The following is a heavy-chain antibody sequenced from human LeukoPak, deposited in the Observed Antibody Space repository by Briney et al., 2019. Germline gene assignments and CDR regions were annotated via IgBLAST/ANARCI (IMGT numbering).Heavy chain of an antibody. CDR1: GGSISSGGYY. V-gene: IGHV4-30-2*01. D-gene: IGHD2-15*01. J-gene: IGHJ4*02. CDR2: IYHSGST. Sequence: PSETLSLTCTVSGGSISSGGYYWSWIRQPPGKGLEWIGYIYHSGSTYYSPSLKSRVTISVDTSKNQFSLKLSFVTAADTAVYYCARAEGYCSGGNCYAYYFDYWGQGTLVTVSS. CDR3: ARAEGYCSGGNCYAYYFDY.